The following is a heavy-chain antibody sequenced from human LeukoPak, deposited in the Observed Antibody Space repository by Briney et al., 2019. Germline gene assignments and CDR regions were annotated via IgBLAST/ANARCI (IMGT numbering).Heavy chain of an antibody. J-gene: IGHJ5*02. CDR2: IYFDDRT. V-gene: IGHV4-30-2*01. Sequence: SETLSLTCAVSGGSISSGGYSWTWIRQPPGKSLEWIGYIYFDDRTSYNPSLKSRVTISADRSKDQFSLKLNSVTAADTAIYYCARGDCRGGSCYTGTGWFDTWGQGTRVTVSS. CDR1: GGSISSGGYS. D-gene: IGHD2-15*01. CDR3: ARGDCRGGSCYTGTGWFDT.